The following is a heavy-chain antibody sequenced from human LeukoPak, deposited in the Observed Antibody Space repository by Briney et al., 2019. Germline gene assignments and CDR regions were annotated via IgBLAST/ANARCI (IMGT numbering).Heavy chain of an antibody. CDR2: IYYSGST. J-gene: IGHJ4*02. CDR1: GGSISSYY. CDR3: ARYGLPTDGYSYFDY. V-gene: IGHV4-59*08. D-gene: IGHD5-24*01. Sequence: SETLSLTCTVSGGSISSYYWSWIRQPPGKGLEWIGYIYYSGSTNYNPSLKSRVTISVDTSKNQFSLKLSSVTAADTAVYYCARYGLPTDGYSYFDYWGQGTLVTVSS.